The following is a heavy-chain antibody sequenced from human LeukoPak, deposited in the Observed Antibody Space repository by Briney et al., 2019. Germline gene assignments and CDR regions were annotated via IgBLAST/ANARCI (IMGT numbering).Heavy chain of an antibody. CDR1: GFTFSGHW. Sequence: GGSLRLSCTVSGFTFSGHWMNWVRQAPGKGLEWVATIKYDGSEKAYVDSVEGRFTISRDNSKDSLFLQMDSLRAKDTAVYYSATRNIFEYWGQGTLVTVSS. V-gene: IGHV3-7*01. CDR2: IKYDGSEK. CDR3: ATRNIFEY. J-gene: IGHJ4*02.